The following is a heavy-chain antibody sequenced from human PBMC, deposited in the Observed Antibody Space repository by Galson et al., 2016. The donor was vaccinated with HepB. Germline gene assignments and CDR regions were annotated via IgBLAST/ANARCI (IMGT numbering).Heavy chain of an antibody. V-gene: IGHV4-59*01. CDR2: IYYTGST. J-gene: IGHJ3*02. CDR3: ARDMVDGVIGAFDI. D-gene: IGHD3-10*01. Sequence: SETLSLTCTVSGDSISSYYWSWIRQPPGKGLEWIGYIYYTGSTNYNPSLKSRVTISVDTSKIQFSLKLSSVTAADTAVYYCARDMVDGVIGAFDIWGQGTKVTVSS. CDR1: GDSISSYY.